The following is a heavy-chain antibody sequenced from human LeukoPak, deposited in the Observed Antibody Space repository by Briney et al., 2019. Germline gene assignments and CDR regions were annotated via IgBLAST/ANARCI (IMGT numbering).Heavy chain of an antibody. J-gene: IGHJ4*02. V-gene: IGHV3-30*04. D-gene: IGHD3-10*01. CDR1: GFSFGSHA. CDR2: TSYDGTRQ. CDR3: AKEGRFKGLLWFGEFSFDY. Sequence: GGSLRLSCVASGFSFGSHAMHWVRQAPGKGLEWLVVTSYDGTRQYYADFVRGRFTISRDNSKNTLYLQMNSLRAEDTAVYYCAKEGRFKGLLWFGEFSFDYWGQGTLVTVSS.